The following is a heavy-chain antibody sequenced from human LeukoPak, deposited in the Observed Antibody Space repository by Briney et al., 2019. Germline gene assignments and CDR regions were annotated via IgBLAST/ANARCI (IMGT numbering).Heavy chain of an antibody. V-gene: IGHV1-69*13. CDR2: IIPIFGTA. D-gene: IGHD1-1*01. CDR3: ARDRHNFCKAHRFDY. Sequence: SVKVSCKGTGCNFISYACSWVRQARGQGREWMGGIIPIFGTANYAQKFQGRVTITADEYTNTAYMELRSLTAEDTAVYYCARDRHNFCKAHRFDYWGQGTLVTVSS. CDR1: GCNFISYA. J-gene: IGHJ4*02.